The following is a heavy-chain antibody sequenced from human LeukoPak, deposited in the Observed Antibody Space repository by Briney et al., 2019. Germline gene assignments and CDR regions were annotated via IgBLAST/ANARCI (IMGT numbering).Heavy chain of an antibody. CDR1: GFTFSSYA. CDR2: IRYDGSNK. V-gene: IGHV3-30*02. D-gene: IGHD2-15*01. Sequence: PGRSLRLSCAASGFTFSSYAMHWVRQAPGKGLEWVAFIRYDGSNKYYADSVKGRFTISRDNSKNTLYLQMNSLRAEDTAVYYCAKIVVVVAAQEPGTHDAFDIWGQGTMVTVSS. CDR3: AKIVVVVAAQEPGTHDAFDI. J-gene: IGHJ3*02.